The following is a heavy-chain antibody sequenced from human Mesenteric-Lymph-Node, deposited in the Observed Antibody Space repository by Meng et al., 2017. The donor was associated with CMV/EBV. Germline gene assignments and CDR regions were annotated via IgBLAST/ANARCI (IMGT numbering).Heavy chain of an antibody. D-gene: IGHD5-18*01. CDR2: MNPNSGNT. J-gene: IGHJ4*02. CDR1: GYTFTSYD. CDR3: ARWESGDYTAMVY. V-gene: IGHV1-8*01. Sequence: ASVKVSCKASGYTFTSYDVNWVRQATGQGLEWMGWMNPNSGNTGYAQKFQGRVTVTRNTSISTAYMELSSLRSEDTAVYYCARWESGDYTAMVYWGQGTLVTVPQ.